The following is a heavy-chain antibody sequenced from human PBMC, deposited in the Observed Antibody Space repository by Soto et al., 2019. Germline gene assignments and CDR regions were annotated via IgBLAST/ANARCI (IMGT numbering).Heavy chain of an antibody. CDR1: GYTLTELS. Sequence: ASVKVSCKVSGYTLTELSMHWVRQPPGKGLEWMGGFDPEDGETIYAQKFQGRVTMTEDTSTDTAYMELSSLRSEGTAVICCATTRLATGSGSDFDIWGQGTLVTVSS. J-gene: IGHJ4*01. CDR2: FDPEDGET. D-gene: IGHD1-26*01. CDR3: ATTRLATGSGSDFDI. V-gene: IGHV1-24*01.